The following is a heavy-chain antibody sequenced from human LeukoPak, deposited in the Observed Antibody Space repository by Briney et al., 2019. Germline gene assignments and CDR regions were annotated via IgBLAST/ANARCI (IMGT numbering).Heavy chain of an antibody. D-gene: IGHD3-22*01. CDR3: AKSGVDYYDSSGYYYPAI. Sequence: GGSLRLPCAASGFTFSSYGMHWVRKPPGKGLEGVAVISYDGSNKYYADSVKGRFTISRDNSKNTLCLQMNSLRAEDTAVYYCAKSGVDYYDSSGYYYPAIWGQGTLVTVSS. J-gene: IGHJ4*02. CDR1: GFTFSSYG. V-gene: IGHV3-30*18. CDR2: ISYDGSNK.